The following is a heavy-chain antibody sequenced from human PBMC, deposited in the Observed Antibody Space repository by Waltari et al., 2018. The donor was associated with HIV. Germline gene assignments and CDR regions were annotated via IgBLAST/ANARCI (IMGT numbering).Heavy chain of an antibody. J-gene: IGHJ4*02. CDR3: ARGGSTHTHFAY. CDR2: MTPSMGNT. D-gene: IGHD1-26*01. V-gene: IGHV1-8*01. CDR1: GSSFTSYD. Sequence: QVQPVQSGAEVKKTGASVKVSCKASGSSFTSYDINWVRQATGQGLEWMGWMTPSMGNTGSAQKFQGRVTMSRNTSVSTVYMELSTLTSDDWAIYYCARGGSTHTHFAYWGQGTLVTVSS.